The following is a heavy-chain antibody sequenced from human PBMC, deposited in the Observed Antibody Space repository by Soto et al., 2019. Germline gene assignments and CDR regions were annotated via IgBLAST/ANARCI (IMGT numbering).Heavy chain of an antibody. J-gene: IGHJ4*02. CDR2: IRSKANSYAT. V-gene: IGHV3-73*01. Sequence: GRSLKLSCAASGFTFSGSAMHWVRQASGKGLEWVGRIRSKANSYATAYAASVKGRFTISRDDSKNTAYLQMNSLKTEDTAVYYCTVTYYYDSSGYYYRYFDYWGQGTLVTASS. CDR1: GFTFSGSA. CDR3: TVTYYYDSSGYYYRYFDY. D-gene: IGHD3-22*01.